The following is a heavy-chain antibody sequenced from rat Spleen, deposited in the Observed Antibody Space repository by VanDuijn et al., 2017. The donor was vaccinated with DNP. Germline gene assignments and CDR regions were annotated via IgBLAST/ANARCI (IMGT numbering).Heavy chain of an antibody. CDR2: ISYSGGT. CDR1: GYSITSTY. V-gene: IGHV3-1*01. D-gene: IGHD1-7*01. Sequence: EVQLQESGPGLVKPSQSLSLTCSVTGYSITSTYRWNWIRKFPGNKLEYIGHISYSGGTNYNPSLKSRISITRDTSKNHFFLHLNSVTTEDTATDYCARWTRYFDYWGQGVMVTVSS. CDR3: ARWTRYFDY. J-gene: IGHJ2*01.